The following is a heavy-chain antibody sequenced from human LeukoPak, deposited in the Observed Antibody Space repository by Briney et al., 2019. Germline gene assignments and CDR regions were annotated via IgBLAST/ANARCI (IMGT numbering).Heavy chain of an antibody. CDR2: IKHDGSDK. CDR1: GFTFSNHW. V-gene: IGHV3-7*04. J-gene: IGHJ5*02. CDR3: ARIVVAVTGRDWFDP. D-gene: IGHD6-19*01. Sequence: GGSLRLSCAASGFTFSNHWMTWVRQAPGRGLEWVAHIKHDGSDKYYVDSVKGRFTISRDNAKNLLYLRMNSLRAEDTAVYYCARIVVAVTGRDWFDPWGQGTLVTVSS.